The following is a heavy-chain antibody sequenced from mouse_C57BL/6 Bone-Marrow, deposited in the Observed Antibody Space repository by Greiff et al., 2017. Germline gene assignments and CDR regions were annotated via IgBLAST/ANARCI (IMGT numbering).Heavy chain of an antibody. CDR2: IRLKSDNYAT. Sequence: DVQLQESGGGLVQPGGSMKLSCVASGFTFSNYWMNWVRQSPEKGLEWVAQIRLKSDNYATHYAESVKGRFTISRDDSKSSVYLQMNNLRAEDTGIYYCTGGATVVATDYWGQGTTLTVSS. CDR3: TGGATVVATDY. J-gene: IGHJ2*01. D-gene: IGHD1-1*01. V-gene: IGHV6-3*01. CDR1: GFTFSNYW.